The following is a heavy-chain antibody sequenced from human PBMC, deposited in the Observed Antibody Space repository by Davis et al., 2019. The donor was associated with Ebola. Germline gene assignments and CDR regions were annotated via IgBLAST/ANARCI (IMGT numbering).Heavy chain of an antibody. CDR2: ISSSGSTI. CDR1: GFTFSDYY. Sequence: GESLKISCAASGFTFSDYYMSWIRQAPGKGLEWVSYISSSGSTIYYADSVKGRFTISRDNAKNSLYLQMNSLRAEDTAVYYCARRVYTYHQFDYWGQGTLVTVSS. CDR3: ARRVYTYHQFDY. D-gene: IGHD5-18*01. V-gene: IGHV3-11*04. J-gene: IGHJ4*02.